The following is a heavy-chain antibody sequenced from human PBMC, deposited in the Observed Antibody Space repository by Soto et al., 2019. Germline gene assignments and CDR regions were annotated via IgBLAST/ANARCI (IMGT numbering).Heavy chain of an antibody. CDR3: ARVGYGGYGRGYYFDF. V-gene: IGHV4-30-4*01. Sequence: TLSLTCSVSGASIRDGDYYWSWLRQPPGKGPEWIGIIDYTGGTHYNPTLTGPVSMSVDTSANQFSLKVNFVTAADSAVYYCARVGYGGYGRGYYFDFWGPGILVTVSS. CDR1: GASIRDGDYY. D-gene: IGHD5-12*01. J-gene: IGHJ4*02. CDR2: IDYTGGT.